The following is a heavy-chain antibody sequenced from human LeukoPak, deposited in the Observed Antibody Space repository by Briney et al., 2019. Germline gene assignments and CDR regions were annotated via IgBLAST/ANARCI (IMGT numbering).Heavy chain of an antibody. CDR2: ISYSGST. V-gene: IGHV4-59*01. CDR3: ARVGRGVNLLDY. D-gene: IGHD3-10*01. Sequence: SETPSLTCTVSGGSISSYYWSWIRQPPGKGLEWIGYISYSGSTNYNPSLKSRVTISVDTSKNQFSLKLTSVTGADGGVYWCARVGRGVNLLDYWGQGTLVTVSS. J-gene: IGHJ4*02. CDR1: GGSISSYY.